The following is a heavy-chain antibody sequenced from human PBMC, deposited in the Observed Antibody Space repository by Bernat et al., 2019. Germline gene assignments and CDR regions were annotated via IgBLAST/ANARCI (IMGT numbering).Heavy chain of an antibody. CDR1: GFTFSSYA. V-gene: IGHV3-23*01. D-gene: IGHD6-13*01. Sequence: EVQLLESGGGLVQPGGSLRLSCAASGFTFSSYAMSWVRQAPGKGLEWVSAISGSGGSTYFPDLEKGGFTTASDNSKNSLYMQMYGLGAENTAVYYCACEIAGSAIGPVDYWGQGTLVTVSS. CDR3: ACEIAGSAIGPVDY. J-gene: IGHJ4*02. CDR2: ISGSGGST.